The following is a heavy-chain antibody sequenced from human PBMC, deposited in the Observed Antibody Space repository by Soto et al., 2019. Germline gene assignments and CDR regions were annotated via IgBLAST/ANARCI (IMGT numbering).Heavy chain of an antibody. J-gene: IGHJ4*02. CDR3: ASSKIVGGPSDY. CDR1: GGTFSSYT. D-gene: IGHD1-26*01. Sequence: ASVKVSCKASGGTFSSYTISWVRQAPGQGLEWMGRIIPILGIANYAQKFQGRVTITADKSTSTAYMELSSLRSEDTAVYYCASSKIVGGPSDYWGQGTLVTVSS. V-gene: IGHV1-69*02. CDR2: IIPILGIA.